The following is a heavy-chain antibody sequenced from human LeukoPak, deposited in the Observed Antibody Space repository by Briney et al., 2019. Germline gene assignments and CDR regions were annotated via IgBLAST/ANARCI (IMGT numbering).Heavy chain of an antibody. CDR3: ARDFFLAALDY. Sequence: PGXXLRLSCAASGFTFSSYEMNWVRQAPGKGLEWVSYISSSGSTIYYADSVKGRFTISRDNAKNSLYLQMNSLRAEDTAVYYCARDFFLAALDYWGQGTLVTVSS. CDR2: ISSSGSTI. J-gene: IGHJ4*02. CDR1: GFTFSSYE. D-gene: IGHD6-13*01. V-gene: IGHV3-48*03.